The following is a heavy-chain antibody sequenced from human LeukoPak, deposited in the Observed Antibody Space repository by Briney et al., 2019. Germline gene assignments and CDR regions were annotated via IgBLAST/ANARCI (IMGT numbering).Heavy chain of an antibody. CDR1: GYTFTGYY. CDR3: ARGTNRRYCSSTSCYTNWFDP. J-gene: IGHJ5*02. CDR2: INPNSGGT. D-gene: IGHD2-2*02. V-gene: IGHV1-2*02. Sequence: ASVKVSCKASGYTFTGYYMHWVRQAPGQGLEWMGWINPNSGGTNYAQKFQGRVTMTRDTSISTAYMELSRLRSDDTAVYCCARGTNRRYCSSTSCYTNWFDPSGQGTLVTVSS.